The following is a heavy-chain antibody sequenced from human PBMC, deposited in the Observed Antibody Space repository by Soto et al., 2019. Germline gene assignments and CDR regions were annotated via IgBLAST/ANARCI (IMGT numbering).Heavy chain of an antibody. V-gene: IGHV1-69-2*01. CDR1: GYTFTDYY. CDR3: AILFRARLGWFDP. J-gene: IGHJ5*02. Sequence: EVQLVQSGAEVKKPGATVTISCKVSGYTFTDYYMHWVQQAPGKGLEWLGLVDPEDGETIYAEKFQGRVTITADTSTDTAYMELSSLRSDDTAVYYCAILFRARLGWFDPWGQGTLVTVSS. D-gene: IGHD3-10*01. CDR2: VDPEDGET.